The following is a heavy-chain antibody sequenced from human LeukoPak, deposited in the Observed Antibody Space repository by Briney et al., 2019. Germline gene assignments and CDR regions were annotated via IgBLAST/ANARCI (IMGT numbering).Heavy chain of an antibody. D-gene: IGHD3-22*01. CDR3: AREQVVVTVGAFDI. V-gene: IGHV3-30-3*01. J-gene: IGHJ3*02. CDR2: ISYDGSNK. Sequence: GRSLRLSCAASGFTFSSYAMHWVRQAPGKGLEWVAVISYDGSNKYYADSVKGRFTISRDNSKNTLYLQMNSLRAEDTAVYYCAREQVVVTVGAFDIWGQGTMVTVS. CDR1: GFTFSSYA.